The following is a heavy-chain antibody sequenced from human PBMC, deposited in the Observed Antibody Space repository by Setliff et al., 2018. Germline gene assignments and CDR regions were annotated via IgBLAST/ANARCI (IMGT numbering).Heavy chain of an antibody. CDR3: ASNYDIHLYNWFDH. J-gene: IGHJ5*02. CDR1: GGTFSSYA. V-gene: IGHV1-69*13. CDR2: IIPIFGTA. D-gene: IGHD3-9*01. Sequence: GASVKVSCKASGGTFSSYAISWVRQAPGQGLEWMGGIIPIFGTANYAQKFQGRVTITADESTSTAYMELSSLRSEDTAVYYCASNYDIHLYNWFDHWGQGTLVTVS.